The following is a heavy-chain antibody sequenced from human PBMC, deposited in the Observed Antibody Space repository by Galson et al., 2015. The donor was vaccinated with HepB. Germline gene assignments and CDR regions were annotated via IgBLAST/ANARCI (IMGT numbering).Heavy chain of an antibody. CDR2: ISYDGSNK. Sequence: AASGFTFSSYAMHWVRQAPGKGLEWVAVISYDGSNKYYADSVKGRFTISRDNSKNTLYLQMNSLRAEDTAVYYCARGSYYDSSGLGDWGQGTLVTVSS. CDR1: GFTFSSYA. V-gene: IGHV3-30-3*01. CDR3: ARGSYYDSSGLGD. D-gene: IGHD3-22*01. J-gene: IGHJ4*02.